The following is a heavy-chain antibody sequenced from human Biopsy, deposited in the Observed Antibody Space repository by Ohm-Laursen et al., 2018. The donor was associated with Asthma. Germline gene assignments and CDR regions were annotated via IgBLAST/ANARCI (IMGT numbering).Heavy chain of an antibody. J-gene: IGHJ4*02. V-gene: IGHV5-51*01. Sequence: WESLKISCKASGYTFSDSWIGWVRQMPGKGLEWMGFIFAANSETKYSPSFQGQVTISADMSISTAFLQWSSLKASDTAIYYCARFIDGTFFVDYWGQGTLVTVSS. CDR2: IFAANSET. D-gene: IGHD1-7*01. CDR1: GYTFSDSW. CDR3: ARFIDGTFFVDY.